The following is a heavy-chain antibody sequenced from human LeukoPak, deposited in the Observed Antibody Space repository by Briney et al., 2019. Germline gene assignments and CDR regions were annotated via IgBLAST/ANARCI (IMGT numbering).Heavy chain of an antibody. CDR1: GGTFSSYA. V-gene: IGHV1-69*01. J-gene: IGHJ6*02. Sequence: SVKVSCKASGGTFSSYAISWVRQAPGQGLEWMGGIIPIFGTANYAQKFQGRVTITADESTSTAYMELSSLRSEDTAVYYCARESPQVDIVVVPAAIEDYYGMDVWGQGTTVTVSS. D-gene: IGHD2-2*03. CDR2: IIPIFGTA. CDR3: ARESPQVDIVVVPAAIEDYYGMDV.